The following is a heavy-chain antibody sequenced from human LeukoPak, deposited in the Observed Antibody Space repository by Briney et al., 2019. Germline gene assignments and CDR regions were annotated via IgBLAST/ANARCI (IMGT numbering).Heavy chain of an antibody. Sequence: GGSLRLSCAASGFTFSDYYMSWIRQAPGKGLEWVSYISSSGSTIYYADSVKGRFTISRDNAKNSLYLQMNSPRAEDTAVYYCGRGSSSGWYIDYWGQGTLVTVSS. CDR1: GFTFSDYY. J-gene: IGHJ4*02. CDR3: GRGSSSGWYIDY. V-gene: IGHV3-11*01. D-gene: IGHD6-19*01. CDR2: ISSSGSTI.